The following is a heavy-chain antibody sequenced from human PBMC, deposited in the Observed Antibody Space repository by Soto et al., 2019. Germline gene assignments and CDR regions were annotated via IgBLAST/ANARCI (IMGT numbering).Heavy chain of an antibody. CDR1: GYKFAIYW. V-gene: IGHV5-51*01. D-gene: IGHD1-26*01. CDR3: VRVIVAATTDPNYFDY. J-gene: IGHJ4*02. Sequence: PGESLKISCKGSGYKFAIYWIGWVRQMPGRGLEWMGIIYPGDSDTSYSPSFQGQVTISVDKSINTAYLQWSSLKASDTAMYYCVRVIVAATTDPNYFDYWGQGTLVTVSS. CDR2: IYPGDSDT.